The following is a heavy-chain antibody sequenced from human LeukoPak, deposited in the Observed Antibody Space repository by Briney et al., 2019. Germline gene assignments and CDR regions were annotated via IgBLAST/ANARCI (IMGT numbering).Heavy chain of an antibody. V-gene: IGHV1-46*01. J-gene: IGHJ3*02. CDR3: ARTTGDAFDI. D-gene: IGHD4-17*01. CDR2: INPSGGST. Sequence: ASVKVSCKASGYTFTSYYMHWVRQAPGQGLEWMGIINPSGGSTSYAQKFQGRVTITRNTSISTAYMELSSLRSEDAAVYYCARTTGDAFDIWGQGTMVTVSS. CDR1: GYTFTSYY.